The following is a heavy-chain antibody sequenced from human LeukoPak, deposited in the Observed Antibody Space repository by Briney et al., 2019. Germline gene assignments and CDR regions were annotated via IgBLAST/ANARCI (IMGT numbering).Heavy chain of an antibody. Sequence: GGSLRLSCAASEFTFSNYAMNWVRQAPGQGLEWVSVISGSGVATYYGDSVKGRFTTSRDNSKNTLYLQMNGLRAEDTAVYYCAKDRGYFGSGLDYWGQGTLVTVSS. CDR2: ISGSGVAT. CDR3: AKDRGYFGSGLDY. V-gene: IGHV3-23*01. J-gene: IGHJ4*02. CDR1: EFTFSNYA. D-gene: IGHD3-10*01.